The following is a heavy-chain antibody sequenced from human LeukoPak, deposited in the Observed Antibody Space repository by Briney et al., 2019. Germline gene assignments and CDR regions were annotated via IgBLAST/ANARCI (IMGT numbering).Heavy chain of an antibody. Sequence: GESLKISCKGSGYSFTSYWIGWVRQMPGKGLEWMGIIYPGDSHTRYSPSFQGQVTISADKSISTAYLQWSSLKASDTAMYYCARTPSEFGGSYYFDYWGQGTLVTVSS. CDR1: GYSFTSYW. V-gene: IGHV5-51*01. CDR3: ARTPSEFGGSYYFDY. CDR2: IYPGDSHT. D-gene: IGHD1-26*01. J-gene: IGHJ4*02.